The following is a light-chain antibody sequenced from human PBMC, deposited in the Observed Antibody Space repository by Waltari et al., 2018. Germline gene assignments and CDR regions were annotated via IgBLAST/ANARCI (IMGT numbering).Light chain of an antibody. V-gene: IGLV3-21*02. CDR1: NLGSKS. CDR2: DDS. CDR3: QVWDSSSDLVV. J-gene: IGLJ2*01. Sequence: SYVLTQPPSVSVAPGQTARITCGGNNLGSKSVHGYQQKPGQAPVLVVYDDSDRPSGIPERFSGSNSGNTATLTISRVEAGDEADYYCQVWDSSSDLVVFGGGTKLTVL.